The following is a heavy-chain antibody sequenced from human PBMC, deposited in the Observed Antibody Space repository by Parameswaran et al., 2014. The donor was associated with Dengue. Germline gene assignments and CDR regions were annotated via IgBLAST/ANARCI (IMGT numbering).Heavy chain of an antibody. V-gene: IGHV4-59*08. D-gene: IGHD1-26*01. Sequence: VRQAPGKGLEWIGYIYYSGSTNYNPSLKSRVTISVDTSKNQFSLKLSSVTAADTAVYYCARHDRVWEYYFDYWGQGTLVTVSS. CDR3: ARHDRVWEYYFDY. CDR2: IYYSGST. J-gene: IGHJ4*02.